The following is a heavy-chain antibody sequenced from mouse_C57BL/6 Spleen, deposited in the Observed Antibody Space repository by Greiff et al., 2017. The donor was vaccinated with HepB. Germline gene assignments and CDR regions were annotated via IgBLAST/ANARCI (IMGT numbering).Heavy chain of an antibody. CDR2: IWSDGST. Sequence: QVQLKQSGPGLVAPSQSLSITCTVSGFSLTSYGVHWVRQPPGKGLEWLVVIWSDGSTTYNSALKSRLSISKDNSKSQVFLKMNSLQTDDTAMYYCARHPYDYASYYAMDYWGQGTSVTVSS. J-gene: IGHJ4*01. CDR1: GFSLTSYG. V-gene: IGHV2-6-1*01. CDR3: ARHPYDYASYYAMDY. D-gene: IGHD2-4*01.